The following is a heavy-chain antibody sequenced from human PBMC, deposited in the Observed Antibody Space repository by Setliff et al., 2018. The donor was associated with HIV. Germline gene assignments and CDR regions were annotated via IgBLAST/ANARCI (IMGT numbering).Heavy chain of an antibody. Sequence: KPSETLSLTCTVSGGSMKTFDWSWVRQPPGKGLEWIGEIYHSGSTKYSPSLKSRVTISVDKSKNQFSLNLTSVTAADTAVYYCARGGAFWSGYYGFDYWGQGTLVTVSS. CDR3: ARGGAFWSGYYGFDY. D-gene: IGHD3-3*01. CDR2: IYHSGST. J-gene: IGHJ4*02. V-gene: IGHV4-4*02. CDR1: GGSMKTFDW.